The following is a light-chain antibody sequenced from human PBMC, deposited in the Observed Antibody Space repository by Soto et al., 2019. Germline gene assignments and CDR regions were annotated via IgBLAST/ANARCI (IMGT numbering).Light chain of an antibody. CDR2: GSS. Sequence: IVLTQSPATLSVSPGERATLSCRASQNVGTNLAWYQQKPGQAPRLLIYGSSTRATGIPANFSGSGSGTEFTLSISRLQSEESAVYYCQQYNNWGLSFGGGTNVEIK. J-gene: IGKJ4*01. CDR1: QNVGTN. CDR3: QQYNNWGLS. V-gene: IGKV3D-15*01.